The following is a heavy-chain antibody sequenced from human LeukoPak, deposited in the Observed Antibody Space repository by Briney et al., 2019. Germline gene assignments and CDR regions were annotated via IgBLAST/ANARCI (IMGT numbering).Heavy chain of an antibody. J-gene: IGHJ4*02. Sequence: GGSLRLSCAASGFTFSSYDMHWVRQAPGKGLEWVAVISYDGSNKYYADSVKGRFAISGDNSKNTVYLQMNSLRVGDTAVYYCARANTPFADYWGQGTLVTVSS. D-gene: IGHD2-2*02. CDR2: ISYDGSNK. V-gene: IGHV3-30*09. CDR3: ARANTPFADY. CDR1: GFTFSSYD.